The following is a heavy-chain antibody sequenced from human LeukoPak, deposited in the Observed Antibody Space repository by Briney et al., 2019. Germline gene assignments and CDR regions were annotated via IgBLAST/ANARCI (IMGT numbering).Heavy chain of an antibody. CDR1: GGSISSYY. V-gene: IGHV4-59*08. CDR3: ARHPDYGDSPFGY. CDR2: IYYSGST. J-gene: IGHJ4*02. D-gene: IGHD4-17*01. Sequence: SETLSLTCTVAGGSISSYYWSWIRQPPGKGMEWNGYIYYSGSTNYNPSLKSRVTISVDTSKNQFSLKLSSVTAADTAVYYCARHPDYGDSPFGYWGQGTLVTVSS.